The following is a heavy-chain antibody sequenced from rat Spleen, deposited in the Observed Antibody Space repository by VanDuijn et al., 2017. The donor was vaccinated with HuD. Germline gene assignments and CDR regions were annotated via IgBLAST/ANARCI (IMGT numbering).Heavy chain of an antibody. CDR1: GFTFSNYY. D-gene: IGHD1-2*01. CDR3: TTGTIAAPYWYLDL. CDR2: ITTGGDTT. J-gene: IGHJ1*01. V-gene: IGHV5-27*01. Sequence: EVQLVESGGGLVQPGRSLKLSCAASGFTFSNYYMAWVRQAPTKGLEWVAYITTGGDTTFYRDSVKGRFTISRDNAKSTLYLQMDSLRSEDTATYYCTTGTIAAPYWYLDLWGPGTMVTVSS.